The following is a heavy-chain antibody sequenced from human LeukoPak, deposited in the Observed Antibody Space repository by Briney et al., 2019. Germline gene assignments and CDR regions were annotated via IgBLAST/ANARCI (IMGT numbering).Heavy chain of an antibody. CDR1: GFTFSSYS. CDR3: AKGLYHYYGSGSYTLDF. CDR2: IRYDGSNK. J-gene: IGHJ4*02. V-gene: IGHV3-30*02. D-gene: IGHD3-10*01. Sequence: PGGSLRLSCAASGFTFSSYSMNWVRQAPGRGLEWVVFIRYDGSNKYYADSVKGRFTISRDNSKNTLYLQMNSLTAEDTAVYYCAKGLYHYYGSGSYTLDFWGQGTQVTVSS.